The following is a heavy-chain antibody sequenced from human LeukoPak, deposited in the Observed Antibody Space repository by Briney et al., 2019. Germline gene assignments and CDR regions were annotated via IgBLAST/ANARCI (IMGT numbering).Heavy chain of an antibody. J-gene: IGHJ4*02. CDR3: AKSRSAMVRGVIEY. CDR1: GFTFSNYA. CDR2: ISPSGSA. Sequence: PGGSLRLSCAASGFTFSNYAMSWVRQAPGKGLEWVSVISPSGSAYNADPVKGQFTISRDNSKDTVYLQMDSLRAEDTATYYCAKSRSAMVRGVIEYWGQGTLVTVSS. D-gene: IGHD3-10*01. V-gene: IGHV3-23*01.